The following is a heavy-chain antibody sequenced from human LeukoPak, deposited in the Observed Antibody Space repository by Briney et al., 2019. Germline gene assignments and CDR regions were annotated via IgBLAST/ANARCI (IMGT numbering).Heavy chain of an antibody. CDR3: ASASSHRIAAGGDY. D-gene: IGHD6-13*01. CDR2: ISYDGNIK. CDR1: GFTFSDYT. V-gene: IGHV3-30*04. J-gene: IGHJ4*02. Sequence: GRSLRLSCAASGFTFSDYTVYWVRLAPGKGLQWVATISYDGNIKYYADSVKGRFTISRDNSKNTLYLQMNSLRAEDTAVYYCASASSHRIAAGGDYWGQGTLVTVSS.